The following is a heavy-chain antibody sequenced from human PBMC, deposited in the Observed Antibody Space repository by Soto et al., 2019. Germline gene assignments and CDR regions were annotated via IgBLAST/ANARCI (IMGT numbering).Heavy chain of an antibody. Sequence: PSETLSLTCAVYGGSFSGYYWSWIRQPPGKGLEWIGEINHSGSTNYNPSLKSRVTISVDTSKNQFSLKLSSVTAADTAVYYCSREIVVVVAAQLGDYYYYYYMDVCGKGTTVTVSS. CDR1: GGSFSGYY. V-gene: IGHV4-34*01. CDR2: INHSGST. CDR3: SREIVVVVAAQLGDYYYYYYMDV. J-gene: IGHJ6*03. D-gene: IGHD2-15*01.